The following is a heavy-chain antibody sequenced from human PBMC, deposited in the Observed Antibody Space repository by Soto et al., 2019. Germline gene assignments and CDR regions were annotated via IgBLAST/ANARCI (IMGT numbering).Heavy chain of an antibody. Sequence: LRLSCEASGFTFSSYAMHWVRQAPGKGLEWVAVISYDGSNKYYADSVKGRFTISRDNSKNTLYLQMNSLRAEDTAVYYCARDPGYYYDNSGLYGMDVWGQGTTVTVSS. CDR1: GFTFSSYA. V-gene: IGHV3-30-3*01. CDR2: ISYDGSNK. CDR3: ARDPGYYYDNSGLYGMDV. J-gene: IGHJ6*02. D-gene: IGHD3-22*01.